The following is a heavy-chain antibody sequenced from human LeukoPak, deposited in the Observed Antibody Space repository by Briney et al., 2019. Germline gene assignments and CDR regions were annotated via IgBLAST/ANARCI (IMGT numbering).Heavy chain of an antibody. CDR3: AREWGGAFWFDP. J-gene: IGHJ5*02. CDR1: GYTFTGYY. CDR2: INPNSGGT. D-gene: IGHD3-16*01. V-gene: IGHV1-2*02. Sequence: GASVKVSCKASGYTFTGYYMHWVRQAPGQGLEWMGWINPNSGGTNYAQKFQGRVTMTRDTSISTAYRELSRLRSEDTAVYYCAREWGGAFWFDPWGQGTLVTVSS.